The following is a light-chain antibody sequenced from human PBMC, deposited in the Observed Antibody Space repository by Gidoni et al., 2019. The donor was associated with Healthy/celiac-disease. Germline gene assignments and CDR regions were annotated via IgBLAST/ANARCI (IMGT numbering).Light chain of an antibody. Sequence: DIQMTQSPSSLAASVGDRVTITCRASQSISSYLNWYQQKPGKAPKLLIYAASSLQSGVPLRFSGSGSGTDFTLTISSLQPEDFATYYCQQSYSTSPFTFGPGTKVDIK. J-gene: IGKJ3*01. V-gene: IGKV1-39*01. CDR2: AAS. CDR1: QSISSY. CDR3: QQSYSTSPFT.